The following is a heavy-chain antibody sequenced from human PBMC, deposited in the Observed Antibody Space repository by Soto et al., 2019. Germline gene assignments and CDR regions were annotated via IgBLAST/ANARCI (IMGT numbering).Heavy chain of an antibody. D-gene: IGHD5-12*01. CDR3: ASGEAWTDEAFDI. V-gene: IGHV3-33*01. J-gene: IGHJ3*02. CDR1: GFTVSNYG. CDR2: IWKDGNNK. Sequence: QVQLVESGGGVVQPGRSLRLSCAASGFTVSNYGMHWVRQAPGKGLEWVAVIWKDGNNKYYRDSVKGRFTISRDNSKNTLELQMSRLRGEDTAVYYCASGEAWTDEAFDIWGQGTMVTVSS.